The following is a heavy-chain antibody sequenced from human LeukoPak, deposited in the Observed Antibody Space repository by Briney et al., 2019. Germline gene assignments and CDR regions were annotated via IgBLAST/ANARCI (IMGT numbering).Heavy chain of an antibody. CDR1: GGSFSGYY. D-gene: IGHD3-10*01. Sequence: SETLSLTCAVYGGSFSGYYWSWIRQPPGKGLEWIGEINHSGSTNYNPSLKSRVTISVDTSKNQFSLKLSSVTAADTAVYYCARGRNPLTMVRGPYNWFNPWGQGTLVTVSS. V-gene: IGHV4-34*01. CDR2: INHSGST. CDR3: ARGRNPLTMVRGPYNWFNP. J-gene: IGHJ5*02.